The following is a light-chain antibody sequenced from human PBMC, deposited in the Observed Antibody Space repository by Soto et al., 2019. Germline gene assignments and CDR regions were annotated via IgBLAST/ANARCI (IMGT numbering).Light chain of an antibody. CDR2: EGS. Sequence: QSALTQPASVSGSPGQSITISCTGTSSDVGSYNLVSWYQQHPGKAPKLMIYEGSKRPSGVSNRFSGSKSGNTASLTISGLQAEYEADYYCCSYAGSSTPVVFGGGTKRTVL. CDR3: CSYAGSSTPVV. J-gene: IGLJ2*01. V-gene: IGLV2-23*01. CDR1: SSDVGSYNL.